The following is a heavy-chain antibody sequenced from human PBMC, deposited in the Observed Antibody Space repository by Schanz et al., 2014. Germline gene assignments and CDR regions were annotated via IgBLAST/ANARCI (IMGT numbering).Heavy chain of an antibody. Sequence: EVQLLESGGGLVQPGGSLRLSCASSGFSFTTYAMSWVRQAPGKGLEWVSSISSGGGSTYYADSVKGRFTISRDNSKNTLYLQMKSLRAEDTAIYYCPADLWFGAVWGVWWGQGTLVTVSS. V-gene: IGHV3-23*01. CDR3: PADLWFGAVWGVW. J-gene: IGHJ4*02. CDR1: GFSFTTYA. D-gene: IGHD3-10*01. CDR2: ISSGGGST.